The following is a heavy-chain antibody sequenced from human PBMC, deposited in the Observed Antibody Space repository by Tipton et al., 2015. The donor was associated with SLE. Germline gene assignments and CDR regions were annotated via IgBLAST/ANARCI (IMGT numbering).Heavy chain of an antibody. V-gene: IGHV4-39*07. CDR1: GGSISSSSYY. CDR3: AREREVLHFFDY. J-gene: IGHJ4*02. Sequence: LRLSCTVSGGSISSSSYYWGWIRQPPGKGLEWIGEINHSGSTNYNPSLKSRVTISVDTSKNQFSLKLSSVTAADTAVYYCAREREVLHFFDYWGQGTLVTVSS. D-gene: IGHD1-26*01. CDR2: INHSGST.